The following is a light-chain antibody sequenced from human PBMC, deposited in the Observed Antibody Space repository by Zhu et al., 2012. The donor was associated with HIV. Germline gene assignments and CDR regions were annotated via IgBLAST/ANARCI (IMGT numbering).Light chain of an antibody. CDR2: GAF. CDR3: QQYGNSPYS. V-gene: IGKV3-20*01. CDR1: QSVFSTY. Sequence: EIVLTQSPGTLSLSPGERATLSCRASQSVFSTYLAWSQQKPGQAPRLLIYGAFRRATGIPDRFSGSGSGTDFTLTISRLEPEDFAVYYCQQYGNSPYSFGQGTKLEI. J-gene: IGKJ2*03.